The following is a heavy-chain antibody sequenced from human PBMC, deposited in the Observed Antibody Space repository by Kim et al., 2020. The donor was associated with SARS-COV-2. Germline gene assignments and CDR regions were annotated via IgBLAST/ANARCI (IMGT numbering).Heavy chain of an antibody. J-gene: IGHJ4*02. V-gene: IGHV3-21*01. CDR2: ISSSSSHI. CDR1: GFTFSSYS. D-gene: IGHD3-3*01. Sequence: GGSLRLSCAASGFTFSSYSMNWVRQAPGKGLEWVSSISSSSSHIYYADSVKGRFTISRDNAKNSLYLQMNSLRAEDTAVYYCARTVLINYDFWSGYYNDPGYWGQRTLVTVSS. CDR3: ARTVLINYDFWSGYYNDPGY.